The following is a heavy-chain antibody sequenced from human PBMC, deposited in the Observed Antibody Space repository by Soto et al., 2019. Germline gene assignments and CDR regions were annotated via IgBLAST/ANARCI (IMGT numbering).Heavy chain of an antibody. CDR2: IYHSGST. J-gene: IGHJ6*03. Sequence: SETLSLTCAVSSGSISSSNWWSWVRQPPGKGLEWIGEIYHSGSTNYNPSLKSRVTISVDKSKNQFSLKLSSVTAADTAVYYCATDYPLGHYYYMDVWGKGTTVTVSS. CDR3: ATDYPLGHYYYMDV. CDR1: SGSISSSNW. V-gene: IGHV4-4*02. D-gene: IGHD7-27*01.